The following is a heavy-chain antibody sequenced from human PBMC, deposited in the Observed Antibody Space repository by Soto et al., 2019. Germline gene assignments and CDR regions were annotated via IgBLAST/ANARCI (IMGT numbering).Heavy chain of an antibody. CDR2: ITGSSGST. CDR1: GFTFGQLV. V-gene: IGHV3-23*01. CDR3: AKADTGWFAP. Sequence: EEQLLESGGDLVQPGGSLRLSCAASGFTFGQLVMTWVLQAPGKGLEWVSTITGSSGSTTYTESVKGRFTISRDNSKNSLYMQMNNLRADDAGIYYWAKADTGWFAPWGRGTLVTVAS. D-gene: IGHD3-10*01. J-gene: IGHJ5*02.